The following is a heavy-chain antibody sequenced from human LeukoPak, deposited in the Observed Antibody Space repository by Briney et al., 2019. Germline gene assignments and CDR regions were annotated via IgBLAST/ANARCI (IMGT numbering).Heavy chain of an antibody. Sequence: SQTLSLTCAVSGGSISSGGYSWSWIRQPPGKGLGWIGYIPHSGSTYYNPSLKSRVTISVDRSKNQFSLKLSSVTAADKAVYYCARYGSGRFFDIGGQGTMVTVSS. CDR1: GGSISSGGYS. D-gene: IGHD3-10*01. J-gene: IGHJ3*02. CDR3: ARYGSGRFFDI. V-gene: IGHV4-30-2*01. CDR2: IPHSGST.